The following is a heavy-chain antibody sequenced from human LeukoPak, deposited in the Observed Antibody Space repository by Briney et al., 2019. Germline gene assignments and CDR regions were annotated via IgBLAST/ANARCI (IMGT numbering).Heavy chain of an antibody. J-gene: IGHJ4*02. CDR1: GFTFDDYA. Sequence: PGRSLRLSCAASGFTFDDYAMHWVRQAPGKGLEWVSGISWNSGSIGYADSVKGRFTISRDNAKNSLYLQMNSLRAEDTALYYCAKDSSWYLTYFDYWGQGTLVTVSS. D-gene: IGHD6-13*01. V-gene: IGHV3-9*01. CDR3: AKDSSWYLTYFDY. CDR2: ISWNSGSI.